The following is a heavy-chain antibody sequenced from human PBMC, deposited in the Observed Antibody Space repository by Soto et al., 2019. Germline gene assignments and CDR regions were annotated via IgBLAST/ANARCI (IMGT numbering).Heavy chain of an antibody. CDR3: ARDGATIRNGMDV. CDR1: GNRGSGNSAA. V-gene: IGHV6-1*01. Sequence: QALSLTCVISGNRGSGNSAAWNWIRRFLSRGLEWLGRTYYRSKWYNDYAVSVKSRITINPDTSKNQFSLQLNSVTPEDTAVYYCARDGATIRNGMDVWGQGTTVTLSS. J-gene: IGHJ6*02. D-gene: IGHD5-12*01. CDR2: TYYRSKWYN.